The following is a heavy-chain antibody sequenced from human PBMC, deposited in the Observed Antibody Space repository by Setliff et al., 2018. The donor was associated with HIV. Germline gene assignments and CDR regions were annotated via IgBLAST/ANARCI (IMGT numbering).Heavy chain of an antibody. D-gene: IGHD6-13*01. CDR1: GGSITSSGYY. Sequence: SETLSLTCIVSGGSITSSGYYWGWIRQPPGKGLEWIGSVYYSGTTYYNPSLKSRVTISADTSKNQISLNLSSVTAADTAVYYCPLTSTWYYYHYYGVDVWGQGTTVTVSS. CDR2: VYYSGTT. V-gene: IGHV4-39*07. J-gene: IGHJ6*02. CDR3: PLTSTWYYYHYYGVDV.